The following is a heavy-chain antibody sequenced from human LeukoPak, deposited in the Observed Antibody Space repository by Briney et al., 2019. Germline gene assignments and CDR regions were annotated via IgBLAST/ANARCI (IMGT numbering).Heavy chain of an antibody. V-gene: IGHV3-66*01. Sequence: GGSLRLSCAASGFTVSSNYMSWVRQAPGKGLEWVSVIYSGGSTYYADSVKGRSTISRDNSKNTLYLQMNSLRAEDTAVYYCARDADSSGSPNWFDPWGQGTLVTVSS. J-gene: IGHJ5*02. D-gene: IGHD6-19*01. CDR1: GFTVSSNY. CDR3: ARDADSSGSPNWFDP. CDR2: IYSGGST.